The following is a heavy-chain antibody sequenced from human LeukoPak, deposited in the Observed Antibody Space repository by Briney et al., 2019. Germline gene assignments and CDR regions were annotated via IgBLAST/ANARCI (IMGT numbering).Heavy chain of an antibody. V-gene: IGHV3-30*02. Sequence: PGGSLRLSCAASGFTFSNHGMHWVRQAPGKGLEWVAFIRYDGGNKYYADSVKGRFTISRDNSKNTLYLQMNSLRAEDTAMYYCAKGENTGYCSSTSCPFDYWGQGTLVTVSS. CDR2: IRYDGGNK. CDR1: GFTFSNHG. CDR3: AKGENTGYCSSTSCPFDY. D-gene: IGHD2-2*01. J-gene: IGHJ4*02.